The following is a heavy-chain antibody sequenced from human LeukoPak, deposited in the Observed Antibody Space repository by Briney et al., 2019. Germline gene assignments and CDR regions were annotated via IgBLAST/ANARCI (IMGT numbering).Heavy chain of an antibody. V-gene: IGHV3-33*01. Sequence: GGSLRLSCAASGFNFSSHGMHWVRQAPGKDLEWVAGIRYDGNKEHYADSVKGRFTISRDNSKNTLYLQMNSLRAEDTSLYSCARDGDTSGYYSHFDLWGRGTLVIVSS. CDR2: IRYDGNKE. J-gene: IGHJ2*01. D-gene: IGHD3-10*01. CDR3: ARDGDTSGYYSHFDL. CDR1: GFNFSSHG.